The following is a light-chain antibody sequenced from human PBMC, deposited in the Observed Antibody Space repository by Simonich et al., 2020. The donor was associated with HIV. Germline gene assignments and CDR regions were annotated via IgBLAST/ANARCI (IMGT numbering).Light chain of an antibody. V-gene: IGLV2-23*01. CDR2: EGN. Sequence: QSALTQPASVSGSPGQSITISCTGTSSDVGSYNLVSWYQQHPAKAPKLMIYEGNKRPSGVSNRFSGSKSGNTASLTISGLQAEDEADYYCCSYAGSSTWVFGGGTKLTVL. CDR3: CSYAGSSTWV. CDR1: SSDVGSYNL. J-gene: IGLJ3*02.